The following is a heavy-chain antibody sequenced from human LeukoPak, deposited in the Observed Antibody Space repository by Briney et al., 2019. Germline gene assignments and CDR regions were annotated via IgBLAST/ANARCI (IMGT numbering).Heavy chain of an antibody. CDR1: GGTFSSYA. V-gene: IGHV1-69*01. J-gene: IGHJ1*01. D-gene: IGHD3-22*01. CDR3: ARDSRDYYDSSGYYREYFQH. Sequence: SVKVSCKASGGTFSSYAISWVRQAPGQGLEWMGGIIPIFGTANYAQKFQGRVTITADESTSTAYMELSSLRSEGTAVYYCARDSRDYYDSSGYYREYFQHWGQGTLVTVSS. CDR2: IIPIFGTA.